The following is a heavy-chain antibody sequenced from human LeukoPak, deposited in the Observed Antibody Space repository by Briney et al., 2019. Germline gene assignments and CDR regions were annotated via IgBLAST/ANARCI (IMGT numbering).Heavy chain of an antibody. CDR1: GYSISTGYY. CDR2: FQHGGST. Sequence: SETLSLTCTVSGYSISTGYYWGWIRQPPGKGLEWIGSFQHGGSTYYTPSLKSRVTISLDTSKNQFSLKLSSVTAADTAVYYCARAEWLAEGPLDYWGQGTLVTVSS. D-gene: IGHD6-19*01. J-gene: IGHJ4*02. CDR3: ARAEWLAEGPLDY. V-gene: IGHV4-38-2*02.